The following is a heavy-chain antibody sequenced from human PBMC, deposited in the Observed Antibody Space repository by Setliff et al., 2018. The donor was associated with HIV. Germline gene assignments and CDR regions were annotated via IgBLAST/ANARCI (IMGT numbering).Heavy chain of an antibody. D-gene: IGHD2-21*01. J-gene: IGHJ4*02. V-gene: IGHV1-2*06. CDR3: ARQKDWMVVITGDLDS. CDR2: INGNSGGT. CDR1: GYTFTGHY. Sequence: ASVKVSCKASGYTFTGHYMHWVRQAPGQGLEWMGRINGNSGGTKYAEKFQGRVTMTRDPSISTAFMELYRLTSDDKAVYYCARQKDWMVVITGDLDSWGQGTLVTVSS.